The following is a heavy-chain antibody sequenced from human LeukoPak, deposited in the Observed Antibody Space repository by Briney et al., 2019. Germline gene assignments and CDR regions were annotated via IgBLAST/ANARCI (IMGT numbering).Heavy chain of an antibody. CDR1: GGSISSSSYY. CDR3: AREGIEVAGRAIDY. CDR2: IYCSGST. J-gene: IGHJ4*02. D-gene: IGHD6-19*01. Sequence: SETLSLTCTVSGGSISSSSYYWGWIRQPPGKGLEWIGSIYCSGSTYYHPSLKSRVTISVDTSKNQFSLKLSSVTAADTAVDYCAREGIEVAGRAIDYWGQGTLVTVSS. V-gene: IGHV4-39*07.